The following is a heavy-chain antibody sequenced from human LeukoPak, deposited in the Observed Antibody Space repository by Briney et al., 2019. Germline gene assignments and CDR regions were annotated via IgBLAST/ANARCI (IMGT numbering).Heavy chain of an antibody. Sequence: SETLSLTCTVSGGSISGYYWSWIRQPPGKGLEWIGEINHSGSTNYNPSLKSRVTISVDTSKNQFSLKLSSVTAADTAVYYCARHMRRYCSSTSCYARGGYYYYMDVWGKGTTVTISS. V-gene: IGHV4-34*01. CDR3: ARHMRRYCSSTSCYARGGYYYYMDV. CDR1: GGSISGYY. J-gene: IGHJ6*03. D-gene: IGHD2-2*01. CDR2: INHSGST.